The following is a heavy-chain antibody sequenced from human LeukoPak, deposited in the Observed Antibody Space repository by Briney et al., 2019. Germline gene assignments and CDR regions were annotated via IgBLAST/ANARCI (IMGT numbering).Heavy chain of an antibody. CDR2: IYYSGST. CDR3: ARESYYDFWSGSS. Sequence: KPSQTLSLTCTVSGGSISSGDYYWSWIRQPPGKGLEWIGYIYYSGSTYYNPSLKSRVTISVDTSKNQFSLKLSSVTAADTAVYYCARESYYDFWSGSSWGQGTLVTVSS. V-gene: IGHV4-30-4*08. J-gene: IGHJ5*02. CDR1: GGSISSGDYY. D-gene: IGHD3-3*01.